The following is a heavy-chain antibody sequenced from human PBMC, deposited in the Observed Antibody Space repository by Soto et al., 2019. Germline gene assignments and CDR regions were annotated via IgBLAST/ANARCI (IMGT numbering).Heavy chain of an antibody. V-gene: IGHV3-23*01. CDR2: ISGSGGST. D-gene: IGHD3-3*01. CDR3: AKAGHYDFWSGYPSRNYYYYYMDV. J-gene: IGHJ6*03. Sequence: PGGSLRLSCAASGFTFSSYAMSWVRQAPGKGLEWVSAISGSGGSTYYADSVKGRFTISRDNSKNTLYLQMNSLRAEDTAVYYCAKAGHYDFWSGYPSRNYYYYYMDVWGKGNTVTVSS. CDR1: GFTFSSYA.